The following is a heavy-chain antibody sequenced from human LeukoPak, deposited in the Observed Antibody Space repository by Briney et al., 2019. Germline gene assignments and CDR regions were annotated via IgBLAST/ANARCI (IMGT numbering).Heavy chain of an antibody. V-gene: IGHV4-34*01. J-gene: IGHJ4*02. CDR1: GGSFSGYY. CDR2: INHSGST. CDR3: ARVKLWSRKYFDY. Sequence: SETLSLTCAVYGGSFSGYYRSWIRQPPGKGLEWIGEINHSGSTNYNPSLKSRVTISVDTSKNQFSLKLSSVTAADTAVYYCARVKLWSRKYFDYWGQGTLVTVSS. D-gene: IGHD5-18*01.